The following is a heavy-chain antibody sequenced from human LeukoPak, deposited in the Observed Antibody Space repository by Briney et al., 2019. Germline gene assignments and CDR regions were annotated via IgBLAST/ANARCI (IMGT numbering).Heavy chain of an antibody. CDR1: GFTFSSYA. D-gene: IGHD1-7*01. J-gene: IGHJ3*01. V-gene: IGHV3-48*04. Sequence: GGSLRLSCAASGFTFSSYAMSWVRQAPGKGLEWVSYISSSSSRKYYADSVKGRFAVSRDNAKNSVYLQMNSLRVEDTALYYCARDHGDWNSGSAFDFWGQGEVVSVSS. CDR3: ARDHGDWNSGSAFDF. CDR2: ISSSSSRK.